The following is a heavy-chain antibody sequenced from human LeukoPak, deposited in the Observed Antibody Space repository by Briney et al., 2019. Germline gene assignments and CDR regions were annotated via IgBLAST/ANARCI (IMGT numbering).Heavy chain of an antibody. CDR1: GFTFSSHY. CDR3: VRDGGVSGYDLLDY. J-gene: IGHJ4*02. D-gene: IGHD5-12*01. Sequence: PGGSLRLSCVGSGFTFSSHYISWVRQAPGKGLEWVAHINQDGSKEYYMDSVKARFTISRDNAKNSLSLQMNSLRAEDTAVYYCVRDGGVSGYDLLDYWGQGTLVTVSS. CDR2: INQDGSKE. V-gene: IGHV3-7*01.